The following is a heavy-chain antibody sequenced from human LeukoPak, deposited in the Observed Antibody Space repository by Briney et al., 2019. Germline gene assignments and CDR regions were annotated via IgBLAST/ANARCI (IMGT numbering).Heavy chain of an antibody. Sequence: GGSLRLCCAASGFTFSDYYMSWIRQAPGKGLEWVSHISLGSGSSIYYADSVKGRFTISRYNARNSLYLQMNGLRAEDTAVYYCAKDILEAGLFFDYWGQGTLVTVSS. CDR3: AKDILEAGLFFDY. D-gene: IGHD6-13*01. V-gene: IGHV3-11*01. CDR2: ISLGSGSSI. CDR1: GFTFSDYY. J-gene: IGHJ4*02.